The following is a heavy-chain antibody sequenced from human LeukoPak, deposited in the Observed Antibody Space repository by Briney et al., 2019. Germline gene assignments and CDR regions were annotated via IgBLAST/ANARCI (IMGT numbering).Heavy chain of an antibody. J-gene: IGHJ6*03. D-gene: IGHD2-8*01. CDR3: ARDYAGVYYMDV. V-gene: IGHV1-2*02. CDR1: GYTFTCYY. Sequence: PRASVKVSCKASGYTFTCYYMHWVRQAPGQGLEWMGWINPNSGGTNYAQKFQGRVTMTRDTSISTAYMELSRLRSDDTAVYYCARDYAGVYYMDVWGKGTTVTVSS. CDR2: INPNSGGT.